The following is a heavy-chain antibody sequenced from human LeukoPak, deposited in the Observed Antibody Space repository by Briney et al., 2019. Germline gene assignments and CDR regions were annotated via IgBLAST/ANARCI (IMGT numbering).Heavy chain of an antibody. V-gene: IGHV1-2*04. D-gene: IGHD3-16*02. CDR1: GYTFTGYY. J-gene: IGHJ4*02. CDR3: ATIPITFGGVIVLPDY. Sequence: ASVKVSCEASGYTFTGYYMHWVRQAPGQGLEWMGWINPNSGGTNYAQKFQGWVTMTRDTSISTAYMELSRLRSDDTAVYYCATIPITFGGVIVLPDYWGRGTLVTVSS. CDR2: INPNSGGT.